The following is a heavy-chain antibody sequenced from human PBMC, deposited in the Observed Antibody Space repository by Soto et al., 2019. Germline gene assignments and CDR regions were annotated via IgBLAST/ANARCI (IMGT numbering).Heavy chain of an antibody. CDR3: RRSSRYSTDV. V-gene: IGHV4-39*01. CDR1: GGSISSSSY. J-gene: IGHJ6*02. CDR2: IYSIGST. D-gene: IGHD6-13*01. Sequence: QLQLQESGPGLVKPSETLSLTCTVSGGSISSSSYWGWIRQPPGKGLEWIGSIYSIGSTYYNPSLKSRVTISVDPSKTQFSLKLSSVTAADTAVYYCRRSSRYSTDVWGQGTTVTVSS.